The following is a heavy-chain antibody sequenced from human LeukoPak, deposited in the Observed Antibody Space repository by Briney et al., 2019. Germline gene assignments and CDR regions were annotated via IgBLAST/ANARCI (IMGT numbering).Heavy chain of an antibody. CDR1: GGSISNYY. D-gene: IGHD5-12*01. CDR2: IYYSGGT. Sequence: SETLSLTCTVSGGSISNYYWSWIRQPPGKGLEWIGYIYYSGGTNYNPSLKSRVTISLDTSKNQFSLKLNSVTAADTAIHYCARTEWLRAFDYWGQGALVTVSS. CDR3: ARTEWLRAFDY. V-gene: IGHV4-59*08. J-gene: IGHJ4*02.